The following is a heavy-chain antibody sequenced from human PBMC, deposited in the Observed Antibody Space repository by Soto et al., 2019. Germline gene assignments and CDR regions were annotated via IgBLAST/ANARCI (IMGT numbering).Heavy chain of an antibody. CDR1: GGSISSSSYY. J-gene: IGHJ3*02. CDR3: ARPGGVGGSYLHVGAFDI. Sequence: QLQLQESGPGLVKPSETLSLTCTVSGGSISSSSYYWGWIRQPPGKGLEWIGSIYYSGSTYYNPSLKSRVTISGDTSKNQFSLKLSSVTAADTAVYYCARPGGVGGSYLHVGAFDIWGQGTMVTVSS. CDR2: IYYSGST. V-gene: IGHV4-39*01. D-gene: IGHD1-26*01.